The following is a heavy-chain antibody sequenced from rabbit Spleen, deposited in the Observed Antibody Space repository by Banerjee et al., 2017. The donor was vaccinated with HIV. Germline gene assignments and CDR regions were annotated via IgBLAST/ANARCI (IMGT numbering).Heavy chain of an antibody. CDR3: AKTYSGYGYGHDL. D-gene: IGHD6-1*01. V-gene: IGHV1S40*01. CDR2: INADNSEPI. J-gene: IGHJ4*01. CDR1: GFSFSSGYY. Sequence: QSLEESGGDLVKPGASLTLTCTASGFSFSSGYYMCLVRQAPGKGLEWIACINADNSEPIWYASWAKGRFTISKTSSTTVTLQMTSLTAADTATYFCAKTYSGYGYGHDLWGPGTLVTVS.